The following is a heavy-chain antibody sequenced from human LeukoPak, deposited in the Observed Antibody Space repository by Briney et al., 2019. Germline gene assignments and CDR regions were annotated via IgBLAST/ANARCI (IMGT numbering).Heavy chain of an antibody. CDR2: ISYDGSNK. D-gene: IGHD3-22*01. CDR3: ARDYYDSSGYYYEYY. J-gene: IGHJ4*02. V-gene: IGHV3-30*01. CDR1: GFTFSSYA. Sequence: PGRSLRLSCAASGFTFSSYAMHWVRQAPGKGLEWVAVISYDGSNKYYADSVKGRFTISRDNSKNTLYLQMNSLRAEDTAVYYCARDYYDSSGYYYEYYWGQGTLVTVPS.